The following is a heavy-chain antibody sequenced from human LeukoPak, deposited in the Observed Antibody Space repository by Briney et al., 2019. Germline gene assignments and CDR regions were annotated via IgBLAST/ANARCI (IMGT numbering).Heavy chain of an antibody. V-gene: IGHV3-23*01. CDR1: GFTFSSYA. CDR2: ISGSGGST. Sequence: GGSLRLSCAASGFTFSSYAMSWVRQAPGKGLEWVSAISGSGGSTYYADSVKGRFTISRDNSKNTLYLQMDSLRAEDTAVYYCAKDVAVAASGNYFDYWGQGTLVTVSS. J-gene: IGHJ4*02. CDR3: AKDVAVAASGNYFDY. D-gene: IGHD6-19*01.